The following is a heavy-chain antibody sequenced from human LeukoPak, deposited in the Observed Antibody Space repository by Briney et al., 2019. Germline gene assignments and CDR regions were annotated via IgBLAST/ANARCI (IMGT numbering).Heavy chain of an antibody. CDR3: ASGPGTGEYYFDY. CDR1: GFTFSSYW. CDR2: INSDGSST. J-gene: IGHJ4*02. D-gene: IGHD3-10*01. Sequence: GGSLRLSCAASGFTFSSYWMHWVRQAPGKGLVWVSRINSDGSSTSYADSVKGRFTISRDNAKNTLYLQLNSLRAEDTAVYYCASGPGTGEYYFDYWGQGTLVTVSS. V-gene: IGHV3-74*01.